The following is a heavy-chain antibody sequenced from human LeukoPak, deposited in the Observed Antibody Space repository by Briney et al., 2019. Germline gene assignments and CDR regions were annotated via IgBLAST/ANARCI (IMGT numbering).Heavy chain of an antibody. V-gene: IGHV1-2*02. D-gene: IGHD5-18*01. J-gene: IGHJ5*01. CDR3: ARPGVTPDTNWFDS. CDR2: INPNSGSA. Sequence: ASVKVSCKASGYSFTDYYVHWVRQAPGQGLEWMGWINPNSGSANYVQKFQGRVTMTSDTSISTVYVELSRLTSDDTAVYFCARPGVTPDTNWFDSWGQGTLVTVSS. CDR1: GYSFTDYY.